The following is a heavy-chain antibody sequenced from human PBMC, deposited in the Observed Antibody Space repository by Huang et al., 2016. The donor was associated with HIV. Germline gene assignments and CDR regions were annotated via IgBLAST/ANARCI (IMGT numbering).Heavy chain of an antibody. CDR3: AKDGADEEWDIDY. D-gene: IGHD1-26*01. Sequence: VQLVESGGGVVQPGRSLRLACAASGFSFSTYGLHWVRQASGKGLEWVAVISYDGSKKYYAHSGKGRFTISRDTSENKVYLQMNSLRHEDTAVYYCAKDGADEEWDIDYWGQGTLVTVSS. J-gene: IGHJ4*02. CDR2: ISYDGSKK. V-gene: IGHV3-30*18. CDR1: GFSFSTYG.